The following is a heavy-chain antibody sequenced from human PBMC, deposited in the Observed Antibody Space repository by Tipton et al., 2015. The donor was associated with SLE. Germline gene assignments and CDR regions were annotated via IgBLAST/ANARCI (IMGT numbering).Heavy chain of an antibody. CDR3: ARGPAFGRKKSYFDY. Sequence: LRLSCAVYGGSFSGYYWSWIRQPPGKGLEWIGEINHSGSTNYNPSLKSRVTISVDTSKNQFSLKLNSVTAADTAVYYCARGPAFGRKKSYFDYWGQGTLVTVSS. CDR1: GGSFSGYY. D-gene: IGHD2-15*01. CDR2: INHSGST. J-gene: IGHJ4*02. V-gene: IGHV4-34*01.